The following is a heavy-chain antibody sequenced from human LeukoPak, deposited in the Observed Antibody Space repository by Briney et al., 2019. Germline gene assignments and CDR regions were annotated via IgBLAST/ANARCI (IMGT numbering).Heavy chain of an antibody. Sequence: GGSLRLSCAASGFTFSNYAVSWVRQAPGRGLEWLSAISGSGGTYYIPSVKGRFIVSRDNSRNTLYLQLNSLRAEDTAIYYCAKEDFRVHTTEFDSWGQGTLVTVSS. CDR3: AKEDFRVHTTEFDS. J-gene: IGHJ5*01. CDR2: ISGSGGT. D-gene: IGHD1-1*01. V-gene: IGHV3-23*01. CDR1: GFTFSNYA.